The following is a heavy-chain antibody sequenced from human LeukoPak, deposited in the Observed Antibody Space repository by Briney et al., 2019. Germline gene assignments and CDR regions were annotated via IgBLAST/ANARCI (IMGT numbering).Heavy chain of an antibody. J-gene: IGHJ5*02. CDR1: GGTFSSYA. V-gene: IGHV1-69*01. D-gene: IGHD3-3*01. Sequence: SSVKVSCKASGGTFSSYAISWVRQAPGQGLEWMGGIIPIFGTANYAQKFQGRVTITADESTSTAYMELSSLRSEDTAVYYCAIMGDFWSGHRHNWLDPWGQGTLVTVSS. CDR3: AIMGDFWSGHRHNWLDP. CDR2: IIPIFGTA.